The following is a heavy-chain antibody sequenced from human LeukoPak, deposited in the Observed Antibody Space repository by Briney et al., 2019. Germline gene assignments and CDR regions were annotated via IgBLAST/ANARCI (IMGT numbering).Heavy chain of an antibody. J-gene: IGHJ4*02. CDR2: IYNGAST. CDR3: AKVYRDYYFDS. Sequence: GGSLTLSCAISGFSFSSNYMSWVRQAPGKGLEWVSHIYNGASTNYADSLKGRVTISRDNSKNSLSLQMNSRKDENTAEYYCAKVYRDYYFDSWGQGTLVTVSS. V-gene: IGHV3-53*01. CDR1: GFSFSSNY. D-gene: IGHD4-17*01.